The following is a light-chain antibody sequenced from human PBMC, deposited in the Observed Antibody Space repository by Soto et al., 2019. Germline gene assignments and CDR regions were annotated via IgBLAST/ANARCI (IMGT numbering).Light chain of an antibody. J-gene: IGKJ1*01. Sequence: EIVLTQSPGTLSLSPGERATLSCRASQSVSSSYLAWYQQKPGQAPRLLIYGASSRATGIPARFSGSGSGTDFTLTISRLEPEDVAVYYCQQYGSSPPKTFGQGTKVDIK. CDR2: GAS. V-gene: IGKV3-20*01. CDR3: QQYGSSPPKT. CDR1: QSVSSSY.